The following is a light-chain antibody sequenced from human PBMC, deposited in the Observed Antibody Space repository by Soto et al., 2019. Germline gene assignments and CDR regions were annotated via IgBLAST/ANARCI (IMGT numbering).Light chain of an antibody. V-gene: IGKV3-15*01. J-gene: IGKJ5*01. CDR1: QSVSSN. Sequence: EIVLTQSPAPPSVSPGERGPLSWRASQSVSSNLAWYQRKPGQAPRLFIYGASTRATAIPPRFSGSGSGTEFTLTISSLQSEDFAVYYCQQYDNWPITFGQGTRLEIK. CDR2: GAS. CDR3: QQYDNWPIT.